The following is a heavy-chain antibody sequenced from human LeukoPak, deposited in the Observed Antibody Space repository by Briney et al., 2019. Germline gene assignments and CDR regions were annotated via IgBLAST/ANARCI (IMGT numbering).Heavy chain of an antibody. Sequence: GGSLRLSCAASGFTFSTHVMQWVRQAPGKGLEYVSAITGDGGYTYYANSVKGRFTISRDNSKKTLYLQMGSLRADDMAVYYCARVSTNDRRNAFDIWGQGTMVTVSS. CDR1: GFTFSTHV. CDR3: ARVSTNDRRNAFDI. CDR2: ITGDGGYT. J-gene: IGHJ3*02. V-gene: IGHV3-64*01. D-gene: IGHD2-8*01.